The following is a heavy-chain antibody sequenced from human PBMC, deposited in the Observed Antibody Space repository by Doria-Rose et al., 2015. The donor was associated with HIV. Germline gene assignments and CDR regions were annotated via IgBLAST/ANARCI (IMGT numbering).Heavy chain of an antibody. J-gene: IGHJ4*02. CDR2: IFSDDER. D-gene: IGHD6-13*01. CDR1: GVSISSPGMG. Sequence: QITLKESGPVLVKPTETLTLTCTVSGVSISSPGMGVSWIRQPPGKALEWLANIFSDDERSYQTSLKSRLTISRGTSKSQVVLTMTDMDPVDTATYYCARIKSSRWYHKYYFDFWGQGTLVIVSA. V-gene: IGHV2-26*01. CDR3: ARIKSSRWYHKYYFDF.